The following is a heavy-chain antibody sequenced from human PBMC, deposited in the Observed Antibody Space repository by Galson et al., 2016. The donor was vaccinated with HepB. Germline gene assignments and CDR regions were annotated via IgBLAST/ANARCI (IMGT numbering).Heavy chain of an antibody. D-gene: IGHD3-10*01. Sequence: SLRLSCAASGFTLSSYWMSWVRQAPGKRLECVANIKPDGSEQYYVDSVKGRFTISRDNAKNSVYLQMNSLRAEDTAVYYCARKGGIYSPWGYWGQGTLVTVSS. CDR1: GFTLSSYW. J-gene: IGHJ4*02. V-gene: IGHV3-7*05. CDR2: IKPDGSEQ. CDR3: ARKGGIYSPWGY.